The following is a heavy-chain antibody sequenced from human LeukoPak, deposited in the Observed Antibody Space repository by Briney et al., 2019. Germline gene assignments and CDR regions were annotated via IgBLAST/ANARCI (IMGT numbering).Heavy chain of an antibody. V-gene: IGHV3-21*01. D-gene: IGHD3-22*01. J-gene: IGHJ6*02. CDR2: ISSSSSYI. Sequence: GGSLRLSCAASGFTFSSCSMNWVRQAPGKGLEWVSSISSSSSYIYYADSVKGRFTISRDNAKNSLYLQMNSLRAEDTAVYYCARGYYYDSSGYVNYYYYGMDVWGQGTTVTISS. CDR1: GFTFSSCS. CDR3: ARGYYYDSSGYVNYYYYGMDV.